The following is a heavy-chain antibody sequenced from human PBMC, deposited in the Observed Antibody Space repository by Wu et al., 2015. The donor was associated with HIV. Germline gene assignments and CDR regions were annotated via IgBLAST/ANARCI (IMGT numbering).Heavy chain of an antibody. J-gene: IGHJ4*02. Sequence: QVQLVQSGAEVKKPGASVKVSCKASGYTFTGYYIHWVRQAPGQGLQWMGILNPGGGTTTYAQRFQGRVTLTRDTSTSTVYMELSSLTSEDTAVYYCARETRYPXNTLYDYWGQGTLVTVSS. CDR2: LNPGGGTT. D-gene: IGHD1-1*01. CDR1: GYTFTGYY. CDR3: ARETRYPXNTLYDY. V-gene: IGHV1-46*01.